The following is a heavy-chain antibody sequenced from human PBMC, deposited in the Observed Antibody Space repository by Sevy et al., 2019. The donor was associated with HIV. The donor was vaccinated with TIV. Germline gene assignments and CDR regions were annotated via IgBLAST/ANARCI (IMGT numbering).Heavy chain of an antibody. J-gene: IGHJ3*02. Sequence: GGSLRLSCAASGFTFSSYAIHWVRQAPGKGLEWVAVISYDGSNKFYADSVKGRFTISRDNSKNTLYLQMNSLRAEDTAVYYCARESLIWVGYSYASSAFDIWGQGTMVTVSS. CDR2: ISYDGSNK. CDR3: ARESLIWVGYSYASSAFDI. D-gene: IGHD5-18*01. CDR1: GFTFSSYA. V-gene: IGHV3-30-3*01.